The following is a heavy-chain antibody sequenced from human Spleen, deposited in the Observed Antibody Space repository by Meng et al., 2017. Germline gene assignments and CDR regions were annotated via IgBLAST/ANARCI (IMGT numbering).Heavy chain of an antibody. V-gene: IGHV1-18*01. CDR3: AGLLYSSGWYESNWFDP. D-gene: IGHD6-19*01. Sequence: ASVKVSCKASGYTFTSYGISWVRQAPGQGLEWMGWISAYNGNTNYAQKLQGRVTMTTDTSTSTAYMELRSLRSDDTAVYYCAGLLYSSGWYESNWFDPWGQGTRVNGSS. CDR2: ISAYNGNT. CDR1: GYTFTSYG. J-gene: IGHJ5*01.